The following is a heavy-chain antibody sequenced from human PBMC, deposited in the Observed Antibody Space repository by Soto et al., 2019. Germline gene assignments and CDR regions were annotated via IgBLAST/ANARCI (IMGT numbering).Heavy chain of an antibody. J-gene: IGHJ6*03. CDR2: ISSSGSTI. Sequence: QVQLVEYGGGLVNPGGSLRLSCAASGFTFSDYYMSWIRQAPGKGLEWVSYISSSGSTIYYADSVKGRFTISRDNAKHSLYLQMNSLRAEDMAVYYCARGLDQQQLLMYYYYYMDVWGKGTTVTVSS. CDR3: ARGLDQQQLLMYYYYYMDV. CDR1: GFTFSDYY. D-gene: IGHD6-13*01. V-gene: IGHV3-11*01.